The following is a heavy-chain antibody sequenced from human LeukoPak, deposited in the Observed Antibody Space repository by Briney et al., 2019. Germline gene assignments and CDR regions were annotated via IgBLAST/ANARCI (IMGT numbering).Heavy chain of an antibody. D-gene: IGHD3-22*01. V-gene: IGHV3-43*02. CDR1: GFTFDDYA. CDR3: AKDGGGGYSSTYFFDN. J-gene: IGHJ4*02. Sequence: GGSLRLSCAASGFTFDDYAMHWVRQAPGKGLLWVSLISGDGGWTYYADSLKGRFTISRDNSKDSLYLQMNSLTTEDTALYYCAKDGGGGYSSTYFFDNWGQGTLVTVSS. CDR2: ISGDGGWT.